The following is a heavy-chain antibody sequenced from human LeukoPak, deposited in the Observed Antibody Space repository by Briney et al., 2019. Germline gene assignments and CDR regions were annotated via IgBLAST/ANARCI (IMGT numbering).Heavy chain of an antibody. V-gene: IGHV1-2*02. J-gene: IGHJ5*02. Sequence: ASLKVSCKASGYNFTGYYIHWVRQAPGQGLQWMGWINPKSGVTNYAEKFQGRVTMTRDMSTSTVYMELSSLRSEDTAVYYCARERYSSSWYSAGWFDPWGQGTLVTVSS. CDR1: GYNFTGYY. CDR2: INPKSGVT. D-gene: IGHD6-13*01. CDR3: ARERYSSSWYSAGWFDP.